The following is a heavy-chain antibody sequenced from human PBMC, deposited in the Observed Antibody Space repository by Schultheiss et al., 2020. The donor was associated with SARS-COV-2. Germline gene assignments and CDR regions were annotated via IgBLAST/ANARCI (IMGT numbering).Heavy chain of an antibody. V-gene: IGHV1-8*01. D-gene: IGHD1-26*01. J-gene: IGHJ6*02. CDR2: MNPNSGNT. Sequence: ASVKVSCKASGYTFTSYDINWVRQATGQGLEWMGWMNPNSGNTGYAQKFQGRVTMTRDTSISTAYMELSRLRSDDTAVYYCARVLGGSGSYDPPYYYYGMDVWGQGTTVTVSS. CDR1: GYTFTSYD. CDR3: ARVLGGSGSYDPPYYYYGMDV.